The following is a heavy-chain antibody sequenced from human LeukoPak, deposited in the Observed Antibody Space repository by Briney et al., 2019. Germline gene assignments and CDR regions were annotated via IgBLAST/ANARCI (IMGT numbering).Heavy chain of an antibody. CDR1: GFTFSSYG. CDR3: ARDDSVYRIAAAGTNY. Sequence: PGGSLRLSCAASGFTFSSYGMHWVRQAPGKGLEWVAFIRYDGSNKYYADSVKGRFTISRDNSKNTLYLRMNSLRAEDTAVYYCARDDSVYRIAAAGTNYWGQGTLVTVSS. CDR2: IRYDGSNK. J-gene: IGHJ4*02. V-gene: IGHV3-30*02. D-gene: IGHD6-13*01.